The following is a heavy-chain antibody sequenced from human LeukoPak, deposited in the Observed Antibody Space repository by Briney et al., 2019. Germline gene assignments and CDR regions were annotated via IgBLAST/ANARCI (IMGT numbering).Heavy chain of an antibody. Sequence: GRSLTLACAVYASSLTGPAMSCARPAPGGGLEWVSLISYSGANSYYTGSVRGRFTISRDNSKDTLFLQMNSLRAEDTAIYYCARDMQLSTWGLGTMVTVSS. D-gene: IGHD3-16*02. V-gene: IGHV3-23*01. CDR2: ISYSGANS. CDR3: ARDMQLST. CDR1: ASSLTGPA. J-gene: IGHJ3*01.